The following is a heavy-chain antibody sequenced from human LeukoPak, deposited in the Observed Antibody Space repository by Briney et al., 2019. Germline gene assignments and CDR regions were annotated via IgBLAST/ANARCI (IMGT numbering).Heavy chain of an antibody. V-gene: IGHV4-38-2*02. D-gene: IGHD1-26*01. CDR1: GYSISSGYY. CDR3: ARDWGSYRPYYFDY. J-gene: IGHJ4*02. CDR2: LHHIGSP. Sequence: PSDLSLTCTVSGYSISSGYYWGWIRHPPGKGLEWIGSLHHIGSPYYNPSLKSRVTISLDTSKNQFSLRLSSVTAADTAVYFCARDWGSYRPYYFDYWGQGTLVTVSS.